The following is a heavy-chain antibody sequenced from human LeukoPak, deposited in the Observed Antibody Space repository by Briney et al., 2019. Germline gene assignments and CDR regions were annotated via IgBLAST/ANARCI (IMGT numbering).Heavy chain of an antibody. Sequence: GGSLRLSCAASGFTFSSYAMSWVRQAPGKGLEWVSAISGSGGSTYYADSVKGRFTISRDNSKNTLYLQMNSLRAEDTAVYYCARGDDHGDYPFDYWGQGTLVTVSS. CDR1: GFTFSSYA. CDR3: ARGDDHGDYPFDY. J-gene: IGHJ4*02. V-gene: IGHV3-23*01. D-gene: IGHD4-17*01. CDR2: ISGSGGST.